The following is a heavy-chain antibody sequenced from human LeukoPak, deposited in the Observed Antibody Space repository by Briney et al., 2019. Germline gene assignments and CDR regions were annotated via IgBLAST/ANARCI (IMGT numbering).Heavy chain of an antibody. Sequence: ASVKVSCKASGYTFTGYYMHWVRQAPGQGLEWMGRINPNSGGTNYAQKFQGRVTMTRDTSISTAYMGLSRLRSDDTAVYYCARVSSRQGDGGSCYLGYWGQGTLVTVSS. D-gene: IGHD2-15*01. J-gene: IGHJ4*02. CDR2: INPNSGGT. V-gene: IGHV1-2*06. CDR1: GYTFTGYY. CDR3: ARVSSRQGDGGSCYLGY.